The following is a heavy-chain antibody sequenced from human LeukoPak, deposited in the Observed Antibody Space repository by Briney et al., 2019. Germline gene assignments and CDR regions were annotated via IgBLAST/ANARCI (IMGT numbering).Heavy chain of an antibody. J-gene: IGHJ3*02. D-gene: IGHD3-22*01. CDR1: GFIFSNYG. Sequence: PGGSLRLSCTTSGFIFSNYGMHWVRQAPGKGLEWVAFIRHDGSNKYYADSVKGRCTISRDNSKNSLYLQMNSLRAEDTAVYYCAREGMSSGYPPHFDIWGQGTMVTVSS. V-gene: IGHV3-30*02. CDR2: IRHDGSNK. CDR3: AREGMSSGYPPHFDI.